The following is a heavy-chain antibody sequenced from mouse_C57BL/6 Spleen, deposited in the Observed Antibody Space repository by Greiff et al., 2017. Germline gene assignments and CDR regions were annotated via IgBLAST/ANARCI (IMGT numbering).Heavy chain of an antibody. D-gene: IGHD2-2*01. Sequence: QVQLQQPGAELVRPGSSVKLSCKASGYTFTSYWMHWVKQRPIQGLEWIGNIDPSDSETHYNQKFKDKATLTVDKSSSTAYMQLSSLTSEDSAVYYCARQIYYGYDSYFDVWGTGTTVTVSS. CDR3: ARQIYYGYDSYFDV. V-gene: IGHV1-52*01. CDR1: GYTFTSYW. J-gene: IGHJ1*03. CDR2: IDPSDSET.